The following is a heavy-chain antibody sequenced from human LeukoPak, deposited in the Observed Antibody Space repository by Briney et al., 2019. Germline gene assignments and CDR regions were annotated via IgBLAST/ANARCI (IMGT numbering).Heavy chain of an antibody. CDR3: ATGSGNYYSY. Sequence: GGSLRLSCAASGSTFSRYWMHWVRQAPGKGLVWVSRIKSDGSDTIYADSVKGRFTISRDNAKTTLYLQMDSLRAEDTAVYYCATGSGNYYSYLGQGTLVTVAS. J-gene: IGHJ4*02. CDR2: IKSDGSDT. V-gene: IGHV3-74*01. CDR1: GSTFSRYW. D-gene: IGHD1-26*01.